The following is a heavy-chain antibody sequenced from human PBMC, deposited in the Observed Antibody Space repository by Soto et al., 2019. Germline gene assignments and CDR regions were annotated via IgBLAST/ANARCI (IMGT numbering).Heavy chain of an antibody. CDR3: ARAYYDFWSGYYTPYYFDY. D-gene: IGHD3-3*01. CDR1: GGSISSYY. J-gene: IGHJ4*02. V-gene: IGHV4-59*01. Sequence: SETLSLTCTVSGGSISSYYWSWIRQPPGKGLEWIGYIYYSGSTNYNPSLKSRVTISVDTSKNQFSLKLSSVTAADTAVYYCARAYYDFWSGYYTPYYFDYWGQGTLVTVSS. CDR2: IYYSGST.